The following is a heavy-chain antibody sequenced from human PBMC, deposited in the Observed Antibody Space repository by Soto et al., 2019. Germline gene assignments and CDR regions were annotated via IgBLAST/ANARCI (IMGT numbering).Heavy chain of an antibody. Sequence: QVQLVQSGAEVKKPGSSVKVSCKASGGTFSSYAISWVRQAPGQGLEWMGGIIPIFGTANYAQKFQGRVTITXXEXTXXAYMELSSLRSEDTAVYYCASYRHSGSYYYYGMDVWGQGTTVTVSS. V-gene: IGHV1-69*05. D-gene: IGHD1-26*01. CDR1: GGTFSSYA. CDR3: ASYRHSGSYYYYGMDV. J-gene: IGHJ6*02. CDR2: IIPIFGTA.